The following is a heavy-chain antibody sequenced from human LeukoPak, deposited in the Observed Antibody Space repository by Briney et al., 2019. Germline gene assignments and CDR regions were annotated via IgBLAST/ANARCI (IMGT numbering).Heavy chain of an antibody. CDR3: ARLGYSSSRYTNLYYYYYGMDV. D-gene: IGHD6-13*01. J-gene: IGHJ6*02. V-gene: IGHV1-8*01. CDR1: GYTFTSYD. Sequence: ASVKVSCKASGYTFTSYDINWVRQATGQGLEWMGWMNPNSGNTGYAQKFQGRVTMTRNTSISTAYMELSSLRSEDTAVYYCARLGYSSSRYTNLYYYYYGMDVWGQGTTVTVSS. CDR2: MNPNSGNT.